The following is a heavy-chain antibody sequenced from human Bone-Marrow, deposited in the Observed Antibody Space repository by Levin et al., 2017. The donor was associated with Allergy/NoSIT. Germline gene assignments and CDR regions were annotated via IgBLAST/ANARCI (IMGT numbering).Heavy chain of an antibody. CDR3: TAAFRPPYDFEYAGSVTSCFDL. J-gene: IGHJ4*02. V-gene: IGHV1-24*01. CDR1: GYTFTKLS. D-gene: IGHD3-10*01. CDR2: FDSEEGKI. Sequence: VASVKVSCKVSGYTFTKLSMHWVRQAPGKGLEWMGGFDSEEGKIIYTERFQGRVTMTEDTSSDTAYLEVSSLRSDDTAVYYCTAAFRPPYDFEYAGSVTSCFDLWGQGTVVTVSA.